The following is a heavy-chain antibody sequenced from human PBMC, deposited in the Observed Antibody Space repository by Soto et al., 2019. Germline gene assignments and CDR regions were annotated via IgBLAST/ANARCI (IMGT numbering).Heavy chain of an antibody. V-gene: IGHV1-69*13. CDR1: GGTFSSYA. CDR3: ARGSGQQQLVLRWPKVYYYGMDV. J-gene: IGHJ6*02. CDR2: IIPIFGTA. Sequence: GASVKVSCKASGGTFSSYAISWVRQAPEQGLEWMGGIIPIFGTANYAQKFQGRVTITADESTSTAYMELSSLRSEDTAVYYCARGSGQQQLVLRWPKVYYYGMDVWGQGTTVTVSS. D-gene: IGHD6-13*01.